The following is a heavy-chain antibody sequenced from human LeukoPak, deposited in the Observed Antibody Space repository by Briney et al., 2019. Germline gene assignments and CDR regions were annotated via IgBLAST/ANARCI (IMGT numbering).Heavy chain of an antibody. CDR3: AKDLTYQLLVDNAFDI. Sequence: GGSLRLSCAASGFTFSSYAMSWVRQAPGKGLEWVSAISGSGGSTYYADSVKGRFTISRDNSKNTLYLQMNSLRAEGTAVYYCAKDLTYQLLVDNAFDIWGQGTMVTVSS. CDR2: ISGSGGST. V-gene: IGHV3-23*01. D-gene: IGHD2-2*01. CDR1: GFTFSSYA. J-gene: IGHJ3*02.